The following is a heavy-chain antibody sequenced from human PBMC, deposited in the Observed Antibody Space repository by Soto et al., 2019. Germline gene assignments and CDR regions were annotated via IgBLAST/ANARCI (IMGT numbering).Heavy chain of an antibody. CDR3: ARRITMVRGKNGMDV. J-gene: IGHJ6*02. CDR2: INPSGGST. Sequence: EASVKVSCKASGYTFTSYYMHWVRQAPGQGLEWMGIINPSGGSTSYAQKFQGRVTMTRDTSTSTVYMELSSLRSEDTAVYYCARRITMVRGKNGMDVWGQGTTVTVSS. CDR1: GYTFTSYY. V-gene: IGHV1-46*01. D-gene: IGHD3-10*01.